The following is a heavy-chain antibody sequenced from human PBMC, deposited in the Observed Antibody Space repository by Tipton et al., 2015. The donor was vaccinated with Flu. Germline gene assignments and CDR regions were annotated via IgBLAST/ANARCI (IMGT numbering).Heavy chain of an antibody. CDR2: INQSGST. V-gene: IGHV4-34*01. Sequence: TLSLTCAVYGGSFSGHYWSWIRRPPGKGLEWIGEINQSGSTNSNPSLKSRAAISVDTSKNQFSLKLSSLTAADTAVYYCASGSGEINIYLDSWGQGTVVTVSS. D-gene: IGHD6-19*01. CDR1: GGSFSGHY. J-gene: IGHJ4*02. CDR3: ASGSGEINIYLDS.